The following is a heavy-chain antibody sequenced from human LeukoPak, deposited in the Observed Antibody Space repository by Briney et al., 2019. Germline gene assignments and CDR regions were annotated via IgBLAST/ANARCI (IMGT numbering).Heavy chain of an antibody. CDR1: GFTFSTYG. Sequence: GGSLSLSCATSGFTFSTYGMYWVRQAPGKGLEFVSAMSERGDATSYTESVKGRFTISRDNSENTLFLQMNSLRVEDTAIYCCAKRGEWQLTKASLDSWGQGTLVTVSS. CDR2: MSERGDAT. D-gene: IGHD3-3*01. V-gene: IGHV3-23*01. CDR3: AKRGEWQLTKASLDS. J-gene: IGHJ4*02.